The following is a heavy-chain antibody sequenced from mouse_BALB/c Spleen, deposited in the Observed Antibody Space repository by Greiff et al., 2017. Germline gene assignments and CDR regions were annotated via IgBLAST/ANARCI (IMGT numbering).Heavy chain of an antibody. D-gene: IGHD4-1*01. J-gene: IGHJ3*01. Sequence: EVQRVESGGGLVQPGGSMKLSCVASGFTFSNYWMNWVRQSPEKGLEWVAEIRLKSNNYATHYAESVKGRFTISRDDSKSSVYLQMNNLRAEDTGIYYCTRTLNWSWFAYWGQGTLVTVSA. V-gene: IGHV6-6*02. CDR2: IRLKSNNYAT. CDR3: TRTLNWSWFAY. CDR1: GFTFSNYW.